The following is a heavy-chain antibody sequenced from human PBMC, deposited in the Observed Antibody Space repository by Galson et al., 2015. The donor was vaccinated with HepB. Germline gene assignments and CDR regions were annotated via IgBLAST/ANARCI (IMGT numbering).Heavy chain of an antibody. CDR2: ISYDGSNK. J-gene: IGHJ4*02. D-gene: IGHD6-19*01. CDR1: GFTFSSYG. CDR3: ARDSGPPYSSGPLVD. Sequence: SLRLSCAASGFTFSSYGMHWVRQAPGKGLEWVAVISYDGSNKYYGDSVRGRFTISRDNSKNTLYLQMNSLRSEDTAVYYCARDSGPPYSSGPLVDWGQGTLVTVSS. V-gene: IGHV3-30*03.